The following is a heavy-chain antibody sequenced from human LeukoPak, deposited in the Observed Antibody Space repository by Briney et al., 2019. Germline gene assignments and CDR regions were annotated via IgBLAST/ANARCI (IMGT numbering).Heavy chain of an antibody. CDR2: IYTSGST. J-gene: IGHJ3*02. D-gene: IGHD6-13*01. Sequence: TSSETLSLTCTVFGGSISSYYWSWIRQPAGKGLKWIGRIYTSGSTNYNPSLKSRVTMSVDTSKNQFSLKLSSVTAADTAVYYCAREVALGSSWYAGALDIWGQGTMVTVSS. CDR1: GGSISSYY. CDR3: AREVALGSSWYAGALDI. V-gene: IGHV4-4*07.